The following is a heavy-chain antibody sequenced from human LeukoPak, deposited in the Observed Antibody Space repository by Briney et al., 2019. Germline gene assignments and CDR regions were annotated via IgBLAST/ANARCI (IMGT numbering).Heavy chain of an antibody. CDR1: GFIFSNYA. CDR3: ARAVEYNILTGYGNLY. CDR2: ISYDGSNK. J-gene: IGHJ4*02. D-gene: IGHD3-9*01. V-gene: IGHV3-30-3*01. Sequence: GGSLRLSCAASGFIFSNYAMHWVRQAPGKGLEWVAVISYDGSNKYYADSVKGRFIISRDNSKNTLYLQMNSLRAEDTAVYYCARAVEYNILTGYGNLYWGQGTLVTVSS.